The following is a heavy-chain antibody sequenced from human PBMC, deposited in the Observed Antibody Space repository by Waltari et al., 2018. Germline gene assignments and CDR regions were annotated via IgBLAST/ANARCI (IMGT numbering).Heavy chain of an antibody. CDR3: ASGRHSAFDF. J-gene: IGHJ3*01. Sequence: QVQLQQSGPGLVKPSQTLSLTCAISVDSVSSNSAAWNWIRQSPSRGLEWLGRTYYRSKWDNDYAVAVKSRVIISADTSKNQVALQVNSGTPEDTAVDYCASGRHSAFDFWGQGTKVAVS. V-gene: IGHV6-1*01. D-gene: IGHD1-26*01. CDR2: TYYRSKWDN. CDR1: VDSVSSNSAA.